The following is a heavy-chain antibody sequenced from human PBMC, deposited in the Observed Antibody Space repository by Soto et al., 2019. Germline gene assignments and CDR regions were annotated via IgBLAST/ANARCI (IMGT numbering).Heavy chain of an antibody. Sequence: GGSLRLSCAASGFTFSSYDMHWVRQATGKGLEWVSAIGTAGDTYYPGSVKGRFTISRENAKNSLYLQMNSLRAEDTAVYYCARGPTTVIYYYYGMDVWGQGTTVTVSS. CDR1: GFTFSSYD. CDR3: ARGPTTVIYYYYGMDV. CDR2: IGTAGDT. D-gene: IGHD4-17*01. V-gene: IGHV3-13*01. J-gene: IGHJ6*02.